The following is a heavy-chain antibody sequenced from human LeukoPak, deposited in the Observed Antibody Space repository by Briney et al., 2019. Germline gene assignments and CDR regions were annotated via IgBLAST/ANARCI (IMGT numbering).Heavy chain of an antibody. CDR3: ARDRSLGCDH. J-gene: IGHJ4*02. CDR2: INQDGNDK. D-gene: IGHD1-26*01. V-gene: IGHV3-7*03. CDR1: GFTFSTYW. Sequence: GSLRLSCADSGFTFSTYWMTWVRQAPGKGLEWVANINQDGNDKYYVGSVKGRFTISRDNAKNSLYLQMNSLRVEDTAVYYCARDRSLGCDHWGQGTLVTVSS.